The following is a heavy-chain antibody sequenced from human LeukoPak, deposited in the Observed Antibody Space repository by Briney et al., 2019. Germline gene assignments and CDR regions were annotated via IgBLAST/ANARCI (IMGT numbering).Heavy chain of an antibody. CDR1: GFTFSTYW. D-gene: IGHD2-8*01. Sequence: GGSLRLSCAASGFTFSTYWMTWVRQAPGKGLEWVANIKHDGSESYYVDSVKGRFTISRDNSKNSLFLQMNSLRVEDTAVYYCARARPHCTNGVCYRAYYFDYWGQGTLVTVSS. CDR3: ARARPHCTNGVCYRAYYFDY. J-gene: IGHJ4*02. V-gene: IGHV3-7*04. CDR2: IKHDGSES.